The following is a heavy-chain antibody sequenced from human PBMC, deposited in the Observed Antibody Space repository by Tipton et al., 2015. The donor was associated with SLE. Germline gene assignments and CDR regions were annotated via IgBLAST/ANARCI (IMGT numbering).Heavy chain of an antibody. Sequence: TLSLTCAVYGGSFSGYYWSWIRQPPGKGLEWIGEINHSGSTNYNPSLKSRVTISVDTSKNQLSLKLSSVTAADTAVYYCARELRAGYFDYWGQGTPVTVSS. CDR2: INHSGST. CDR3: ARELRAGYFDY. D-gene: IGHD3-10*01. J-gene: IGHJ4*02. CDR1: GGSFSGYY. V-gene: IGHV4-34*01.